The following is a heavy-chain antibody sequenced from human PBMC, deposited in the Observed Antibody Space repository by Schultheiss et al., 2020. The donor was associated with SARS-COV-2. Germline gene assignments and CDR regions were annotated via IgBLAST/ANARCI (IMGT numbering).Heavy chain of an antibody. J-gene: IGHJ4*02. CDR3: ARHVVASRYFDL. V-gene: IGHV4-39*01. D-gene: IGHD3-9*01. CDR1: GGTISSSNYY. Sequence: SETLSLTCTVSGGTISSSNYYWGWIRQTPGKGLEWIGSIYYSEISYFYPSLKSRVTMSVDTSRNQFSLKLSSVTAADAACYYCARHVVASRYFDLWGQGTLVTVSS. CDR2: IYYSEIS.